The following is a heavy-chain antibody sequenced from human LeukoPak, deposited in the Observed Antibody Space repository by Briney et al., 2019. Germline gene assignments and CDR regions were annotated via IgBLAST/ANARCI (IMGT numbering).Heavy chain of an antibody. CDR1: GFTFSSYD. J-gene: IGHJ4*02. D-gene: IGHD3-16*02. V-gene: IGHV3-13*05. CDR3: ARAAPIMITFGGVIVGGGFDY. CDR2: IGTAGDP. Sequence: GGSLRLSCAASGFTFSSYDMHWVRQATGKGLEWVSAIGTAGDPYYPGSVKGRFTISRENAKNSLYLQMNSLRAGDTAVYYCARAAPIMITFGGVIVGGGFDYWDQGTLVTVSS.